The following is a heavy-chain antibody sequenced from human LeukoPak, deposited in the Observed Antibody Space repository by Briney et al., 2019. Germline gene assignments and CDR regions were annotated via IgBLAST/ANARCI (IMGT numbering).Heavy chain of an antibody. CDR3: AREYSGFDY. D-gene: IGHD6-13*01. Sequence: SETLSLTCTVSGDPISSNSNYKWSWIRQPPGKGLEWIGYIYYHGSTNYTPSLNSRVTFSVDTSKNQFSLKLRSVTAAATAVYYCAREYSGFDYWGQGTLVTVSS. J-gene: IGHJ4*02. V-gene: IGHV4-61*01. CDR1: GDPISSNSNYK. CDR2: IYYHGST.